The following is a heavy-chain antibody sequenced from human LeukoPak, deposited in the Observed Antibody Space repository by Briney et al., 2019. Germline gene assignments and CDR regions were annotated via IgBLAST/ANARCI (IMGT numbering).Heavy chain of an antibody. J-gene: IGHJ4*02. CDR1: GYIFTRYG. CDR3: ARCWSFDRGYCDY. Sequence: ASVKVSCKTSGYIFTRYGITWVRQAPGQGPERMGWISAYNGATDFAHNLQGRVTMTTDTSTTTVYMELRSLRSDDTAVYYCARCWSFDRGYCDYWGQGTLVTVSS. V-gene: IGHV1-18*01. CDR2: ISAYNGAT.